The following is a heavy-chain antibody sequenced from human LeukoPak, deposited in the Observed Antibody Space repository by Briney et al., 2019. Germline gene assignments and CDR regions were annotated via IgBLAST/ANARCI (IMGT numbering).Heavy chain of an antibody. D-gene: IGHD2-2*01. Sequence: ASVKVSCKASGYTFTSYGISWVRQAPGQGLERMGWISAYNGNTNYAQKLQGRVTMTTDTSTSTAYMELRSLRSDDTAVYYCARGPTPPYCSSTSCYYNDYWGQGTLVTVSS. V-gene: IGHV1-18*04. J-gene: IGHJ4*02. CDR3: ARGPTPPYCSSTSCYYNDY. CDR2: ISAYNGNT. CDR1: GYTFTSYG.